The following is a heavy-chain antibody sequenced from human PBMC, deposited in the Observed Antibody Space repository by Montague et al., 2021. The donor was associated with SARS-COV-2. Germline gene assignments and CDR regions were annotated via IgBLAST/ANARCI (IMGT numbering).Heavy chain of an antibody. J-gene: IGHJ3*02. CDR2: IIHSGST. CDR3: AIPMVRGFSRAFDI. CDR1: GGSFSGYY. Sequence: SETLSLTCAVYGGSFSGYYWSWIRQPPGKGLEWIGEIIHSGSTNYNPSLKSRVTISVDTSKNQFSLKLSSVTAADTAVYYCAIPMVRGFSRAFDIWGQGTMVTVSS. D-gene: IGHD3-10*01. V-gene: IGHV4-34*12.